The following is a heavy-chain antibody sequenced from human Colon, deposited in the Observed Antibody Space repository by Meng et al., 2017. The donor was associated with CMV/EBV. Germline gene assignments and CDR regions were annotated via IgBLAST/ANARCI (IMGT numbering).Heavy chain of an antibody. CDR2: IYHTGST. CDR3: VLSKGTALISN. CDR1: TYSISSGYY. V-gene: IGHV4-38-2*02. J-gene: IGHJ4*02. D-gene: IGHD5-18*01. Sequence: SETLSLTCTVSTYSISSGYYWGWIRQPPGKGLEWIGAIYHTGSTYYHPSLESRVTISVDTSKNQFSLGLTSVTAADTAVYYCVLSKGTALISNWGQGTLVTVSS.